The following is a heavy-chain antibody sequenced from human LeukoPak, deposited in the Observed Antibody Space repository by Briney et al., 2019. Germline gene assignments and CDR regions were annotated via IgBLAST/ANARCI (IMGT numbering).Heavy chain of an antibody. D-gene: IGHD3-10*01. V-gene: IGHV5-51*01. CDR1: GYSFTSYW. J-gene: IGHJ4*02. CDR2: IYPGDSDT. Sequence: GESLKISCKGSGYSFTSYWIGGVRQMPGKGLEWMGIIYPGDSDTRYSPSFQGQVTISADTYTATAYLQWSSLKASDTAMYYCARAPSDYYWDYWGQGTLVTVSS. CDR3: ARAPSDYYWDY.